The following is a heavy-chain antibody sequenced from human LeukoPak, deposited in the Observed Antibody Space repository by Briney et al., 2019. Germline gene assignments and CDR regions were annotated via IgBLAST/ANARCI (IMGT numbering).Heavy chain of an antibody. D-gene: IGHD6-13*01. Sequence: GGSLRLSCAASGSTFSSYEMNWVRQAPGKGLEWVSYISSSGSTIYYADSVKGRFTISRDNAKNSLYLQMNSLRAEDTAVYYCARVRRYSSSQNKKTNWFDPWGQGTLVTVSS. CDR1: GSTFSSYE. CDR2: ISSSGSTI. V-gene: IGHV3-48*03. CDR3: ARVRRYSSSQNKKTNWFDP. J-gene: IGHJ5*02.